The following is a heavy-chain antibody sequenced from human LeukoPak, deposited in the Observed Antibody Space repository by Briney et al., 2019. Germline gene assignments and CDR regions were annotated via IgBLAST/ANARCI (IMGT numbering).Heavy chain of an antibody. CDR2: ISWNSGSI. CDR1: GFTFDDYA. J-gene: IGHJ4*02. CDR3: AKDLSDYYDSSGLGY. Sequence: GGSLRLSCAASGFTFDDYAMHWVRQAPGKGLEWVSGISWNSGSIGYADSVKGRFTISRDNAKNSLYLQMNSLRAGDTALYYCAKDLSDYYDSSGLGYWGQGTLVTVSS. V-gene: IGHV3-9*01. D-gene: IGHD3-22*01.